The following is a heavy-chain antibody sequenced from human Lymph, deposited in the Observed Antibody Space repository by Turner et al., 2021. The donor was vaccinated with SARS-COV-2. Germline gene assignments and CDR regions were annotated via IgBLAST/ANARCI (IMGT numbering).Heavy chain of an antibody. CDR2: ISSSGGTI. J-gene: IGHJ2*01. CDR1: GFTFRRYE. CDR3: ARDQYYDSSGYYFFRASYFDL. Sequence: EVQLVESGGGLVQPGGSLRLSCAASGFTFRRYEMNWVRQAPGKGLEWISYISSSGGTIYYADSLKGRFTISRDNAKNSLYLQMNSLRAEDTAVYYCARDQYYDSSGYYFFRASYFDLWGRGTLVTVSS. D-gene: IGHD3-22*01. V-gene: IGHV3-48*03.